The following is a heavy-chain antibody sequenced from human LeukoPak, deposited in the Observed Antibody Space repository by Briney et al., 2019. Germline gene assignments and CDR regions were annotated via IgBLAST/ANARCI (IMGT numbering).Heavy chain of an antibody. CDR2: IIPIFGTA. V-gene: IGHV1-69*13. J-gene: IGHJ3*02. CDR3: YYYDSSGYYYDAFDI. Sequence: EASVKVSCKASGYTFTSYGISWVRQAPGQGLEWMGGIIPIFGTANYAQKFQGRVTITADESTSTAYMELSSLRSEDTAVYYCYYYDSSGYYYDAFDIWGQGTMVTVSS. D-gene: IGHD3-22*01. CDR1: GYTFTSYG.